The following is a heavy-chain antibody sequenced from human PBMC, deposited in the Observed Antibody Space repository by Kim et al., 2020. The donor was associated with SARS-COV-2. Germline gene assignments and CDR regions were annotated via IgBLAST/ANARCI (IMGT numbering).Heavy chain of an antibody. Sequence: YSTSLKTRLTISKDTSKNQVVLTMTNMDPVDTATYYCARVIAVAGFAMDVWGQGTTVTVSS. J-gene: IGHJ6*02. V-gene: IGHV2-70*01. D-gene: IGHD6-19*01. CDR3: ARVIAVAGFAMDV.